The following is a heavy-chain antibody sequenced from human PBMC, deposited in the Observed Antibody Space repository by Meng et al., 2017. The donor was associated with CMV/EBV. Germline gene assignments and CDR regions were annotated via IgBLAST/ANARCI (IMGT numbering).Heavy chain of an antibody. J-gene: IGHJ2*01. CDR3: AGAKSSGYNYVGYWYFDL. Sequence: GESLKISCAASGFTFCSYEMNWVRQAPGKGLEWVSYISSSGSSIYYADSVKGRFTFSGDNDKNSLCLQLNSLRAEDTAVYYCAGAKSSGYNYVGYWYFDLWGRGTLVTVSS. V-gene: IGHV3-48*03. CDR1: GFTFCSYE. CDR2: ISSSGSSI. D-gene: IGHD3-22*01.